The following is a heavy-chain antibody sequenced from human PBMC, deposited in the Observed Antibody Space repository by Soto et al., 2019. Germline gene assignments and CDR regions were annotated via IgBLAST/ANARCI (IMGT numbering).Heavy chain of an antibody. CDR2: IRVYNGNA. J-gene: IGHJ4*01. V-gene: IGHV1-18*01. CDR3: ARDGGYRYGTLREEFDY. Sequence: ASVKVSCKVSGDTFSSNVITWVRQAPGQGLEWMGWIRVYNGNADYAQNLQGRVTMTTDTSTNTAYMELRSLRSDDTAVYYCARDGGYRYGTLREEFDYXG. CDR1: GDTFSSNV. D-gene: IGHD5-18*01.